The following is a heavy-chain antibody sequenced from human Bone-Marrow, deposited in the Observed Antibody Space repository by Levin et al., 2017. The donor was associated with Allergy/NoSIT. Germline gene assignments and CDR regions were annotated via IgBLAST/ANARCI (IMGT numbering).Heavy chain of an antibody. CDR1: GFTFSAYG. CDR3: AKDSLLAALFYYHYMDV. CDR2: ISYDGSNK. D-gene: IGHD2-15*01. J-gene: IGHJ6*03. Sequence: GGSLRLSCAASGFTFSAYGMHWVRQAPGKGLEWVAVISYDGSNKHHADSVKGRFTISRDNSKNTLYLQMNSLRPEDTAVYYCAKDSLLAALFYYHYMDVWGKGTTVIVSS. V-gene: IGHV3-30*18.